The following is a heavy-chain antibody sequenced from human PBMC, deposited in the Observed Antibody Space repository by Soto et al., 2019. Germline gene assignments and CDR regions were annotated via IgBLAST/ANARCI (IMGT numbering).Heavy chain of an antibody. Sequence: QVQLVQSGAEVKKPGSSVSVSCKSSRGTFTTDAISWVRQAPGQGLEWMGVIIPGFGPPTYAQNFQGRVTISAAESTSTVHFALSNLRSEDTAIYYCARGGHNSGWYRTLDIWGKGTLVTVST. V-gene: IGHV1-69*01. CDR2: IIPGFGPP. CDR1: RGTFTTDA. J-gene: IGHJ4*02. D-gene: IGHD6-19*01. CDR3: ARGGHNSGWYRTLDI.